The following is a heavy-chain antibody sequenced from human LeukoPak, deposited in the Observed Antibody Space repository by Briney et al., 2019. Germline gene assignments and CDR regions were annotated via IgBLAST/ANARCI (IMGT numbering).Heavy chain of an antibody. J-gene: IGHJ3*02. D-gene: IGHD2-15*01. V-gene: IGHV1-69*06. CDR3: ARDLGYCSGGSCYDAFDI. CDR1: GGTFSSYA. Sequence: SVKVSCKASGGTFSSYAISWVRQAPGQGLEWMGGIIPIFGTANYAQKFQGRVTITADKSTSTAYMELSSLRSEDTAVYYCARDLGYCSGGSCYDAFDIWGQGTMVTVSS. CDR2: IIPIFGTA.